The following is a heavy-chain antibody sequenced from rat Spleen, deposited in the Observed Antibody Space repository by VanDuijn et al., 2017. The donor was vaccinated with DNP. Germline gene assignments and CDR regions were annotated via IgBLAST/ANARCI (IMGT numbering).Heavy chain of an antibody. CDR2: ISRGGSA. CDR3: SRVDLGAPLDY. CDR1: GFSLTSYG. J-gene: IGHJ2*01. D-gene: IGHD5-1*01. Sequence: QVQLKESGPGLVQPSQTLSLTCTVSGFSLTSYGVSWVRQPPGKGLEWIAGISRGGSAFYSSAPKSRLSISRDTSKSQFFLEMNSLRTEDTSMYFCSRVDLGAPLDYWGQGVMVTVSS. V-gene: IGHV2S8*01.